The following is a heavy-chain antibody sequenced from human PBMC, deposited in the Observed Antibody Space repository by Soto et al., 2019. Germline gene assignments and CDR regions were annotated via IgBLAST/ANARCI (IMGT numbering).Heavy chain of an antibody. CDR3: ARQVVTAYDAFDI. J-gene: IGHJ3*02. CDR2: IYHSGST. D-gene: IGHD2-21*02. V-gene: IGHV4-30-2*01. CDR1: GGSISSGGYS. Sequence: KPSETLSLTCAVSGGSISSGGYSWSWIRQPPGKGLEWIGYIYHSGSTYYNPSLKSRVTISVDRSKNQFSLKLSSVTAADTAVYYCARQVVTAYDAFDIWGQGTMVTVSS.